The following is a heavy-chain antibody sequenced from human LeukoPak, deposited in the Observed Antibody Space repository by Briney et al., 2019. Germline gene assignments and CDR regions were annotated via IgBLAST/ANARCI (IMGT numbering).Heavy chain of an antibody. V-gene: IGHV3-48*03. CDR1: GFTFSSYD. D-gene: IGHD2-15*01. CDR3: ARGRIYFDY. CDR2: ISGRGGSK. J-gene: IGHJ4*02. Sequence: GGSLRLSCTASGFTFSSYDMHWVRQAPGKGLEWVSYISGRGGSKYYADSVKGRFTISRDNAKNSLYLQMNSLRAEDTAVYYCARGRIYFDYWGQGALVTVSS.